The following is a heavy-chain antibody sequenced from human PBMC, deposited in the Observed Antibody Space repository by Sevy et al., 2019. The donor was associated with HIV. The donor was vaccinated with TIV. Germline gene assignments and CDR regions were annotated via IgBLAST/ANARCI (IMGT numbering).Heavy chain of an antibody. CDR2: ISGTSNTI. J-gene: IGHJ4*02. D-gene: IGHD3-22*01. CDR1: GFTFSSHS. Sequence: GGSRRLSCAASGFTFSSHSMNWVRQTPGKGLEWISYISGTSNTIYYADSLKGRFTISRDNAKNSLYLQLKSLRDEDTAIYYCARVPPYYDSNVSDFWGQGSLVTVSS. V-gene: IGHV3-48*02. CDR3: ARVPPYYDSNVSDF.